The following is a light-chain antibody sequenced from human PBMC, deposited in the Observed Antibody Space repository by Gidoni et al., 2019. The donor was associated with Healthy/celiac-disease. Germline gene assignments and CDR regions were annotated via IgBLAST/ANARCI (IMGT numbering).Light chain of an antibody. CDR1: QSISRY. CDR2: AAS. J-gene: IGKJ5*01. CDR3: QQSYSTSIT. Sequence: DIQMTQSPSSLSAFVGDRVTITCRASQSISRYLNWYQQKPGKAPKLLIYAASNLQSGVPSRFSGSGSGTDFTLTISSLQPEDFATYYCQQSYSTSITVXQXTRLXIQ. V-gene: IGKV1-39*01.